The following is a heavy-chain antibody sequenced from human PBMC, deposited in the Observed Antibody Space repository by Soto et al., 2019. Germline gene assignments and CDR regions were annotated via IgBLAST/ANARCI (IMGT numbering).Heavy chain of an antibody. J-gene: IGHJ6*01. CDR1: GYTFTGYY. CDR2: INPDSGGT. Sequence: ASVKVSCKASGYTFTGYYMHWVRQAPGQGLEWMGWINPDSGGTNYAQKFQGRVTMTRDTSISTAYMELSRLRSDDTAVYYCARVAPIAGAGILYNYYGLDVWGQGTTVTVYS. D-gene: IGHD6-13*01. V-gene: IGHV1-2*02. CDR3: ARVAPIAGAGILYNYYGLDV.